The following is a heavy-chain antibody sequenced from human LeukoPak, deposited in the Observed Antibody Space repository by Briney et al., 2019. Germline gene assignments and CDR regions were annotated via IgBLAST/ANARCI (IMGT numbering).Heavy chain of an antibody. D-gene: IGHD2-2*01. Sequence: SETLSLTCTVSGGSISGSTHYWGWIRQPPGKGLEWMGSIHYSGSTYYNPSLKSRVTISVDMSKNQFSLKLSSVTAADTAVYYCARSYCSSSCYAVGAFDIWGQGTVVTVSS. CDR2: IHYSGST. CDR3: ARSYCSSSCYAVGAFDI. CDR1: GGSISGSTHY. V-gene: IGHV4-39*01. J-gene: IGHJ3*02.